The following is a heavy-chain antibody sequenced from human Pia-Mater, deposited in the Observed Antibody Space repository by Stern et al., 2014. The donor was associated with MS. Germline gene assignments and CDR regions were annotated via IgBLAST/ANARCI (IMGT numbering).Heavy chain of an antibody. J-gene: IGHJ5*02. V-gene: IGHV4-31*03. CDR2: IYYSGST. CDR3: ARDLRYYYDSSGYYYRWFDP. Sequence: QVQLQESGPGLVKPSQTLSLTCTVSGGSISSGGYYWSWIRQHPGKGPERVGYIYYSGSTYYNPSLKSRVTISVDTSKNQFSLKLSSVTAADTAVYYCARDLRYYYDSSGYYYRWFDPWGQGTLVTVSS. CDR1: GGSISSGGYY. D-gene: IGHD3-22*01.